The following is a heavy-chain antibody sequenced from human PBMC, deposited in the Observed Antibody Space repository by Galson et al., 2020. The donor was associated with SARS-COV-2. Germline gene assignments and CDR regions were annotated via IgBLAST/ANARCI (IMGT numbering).Heavy chain of an antibody. V-gene: IGHV3-53*01. Sequence: GGSLRLSCAASGFTVSSNYMSWVRQAPGKGLEWVSVIYSGGSTYYADSVKGRFTISRDNSKNTLYLQMNSLRAEDTAVYYCALGGWYDPYYYYGMDVWGQGTTVTVSS. CDR1: GFTVSSNY. D-gene: IGHD6-19*01. J-gene: IGHJ6*02. CDR3: ALGGWYDPYYYYGMDV. CDR2: IYSGGST.